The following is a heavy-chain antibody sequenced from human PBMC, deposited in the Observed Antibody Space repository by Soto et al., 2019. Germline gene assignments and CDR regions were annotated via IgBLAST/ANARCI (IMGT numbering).Heavy chain of an antibody. V-gene: IGHV3-53*01. CDR3: ARAGFERLYFDQ. CDR2: VYTSGRT. J-gene: IGHJ4*02. D-gene: IGHD1-1*01. CDR1: GFTVTNSY. Sequence: EVQLVESGGDLIQPGGSLRLSCAASGFTVTNSYMAWVRQAPGKGLEWVSVVYTSGRTYHADSVKGRFTVSRDISTNMFFLQMNKLSAEDXXXXXCARAGFERLYFDQWGRGTLVTVSS.